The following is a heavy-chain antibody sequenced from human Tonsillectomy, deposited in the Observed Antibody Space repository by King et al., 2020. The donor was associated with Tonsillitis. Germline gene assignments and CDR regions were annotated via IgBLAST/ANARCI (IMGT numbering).Heavy chain of an antibody. Sequence: QLQESGPGLAKPSETLSLTCTVSGVSISNYYWTWIRQPPGKGLEWIGFVYYTWNTKYNPALNSRVTISLDTSKNQFSLKLSSVTAADTAGYYCARRVAVRPRYYFDYWGQGNLVTVSS. CDR3: ARRVAVRPRYYFDY. D-gene: IGHD6-6*01. CDR2: VYYTWNT. V-gene: IGHV4-59*08. CDR1: GVSISNYY. J-gene: IGHJ4*02.